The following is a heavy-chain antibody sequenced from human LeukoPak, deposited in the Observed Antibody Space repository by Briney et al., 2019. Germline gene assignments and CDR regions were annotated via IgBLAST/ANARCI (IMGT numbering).Heavy chain of an antibody. D-gene: IGHD6-13*01. V-gene: IGHV1-2*02. CDR3: ARDGLVSSSWYDRWFDP. Sequence: ASVKVSCKASGYTFTGYYTHWVRQAPGQGLEWMGWINPNSGGTNYAQKFQGRVTMTRDTSISTAYMELSRLRSDDTAVYYCARDGLVSSSWYDRWFDPWGQGTLVTVSS. CDR2: INPNSGGT. CDR1: GYTFTGYY. J-gene: IGHJ5*02.